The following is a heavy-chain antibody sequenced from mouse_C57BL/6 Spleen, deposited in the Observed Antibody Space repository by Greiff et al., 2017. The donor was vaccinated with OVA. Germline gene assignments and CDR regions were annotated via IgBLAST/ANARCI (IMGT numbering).Heavy chain of an antibody. CDR1: GYTFTDYY. Sequence: VQLQQSGPELVKPGASVKISCKASGYTFTDYYMNWVKQSHGKSLEWIGDINPNNGGTSYNQKFKGKATLTVDKSSSTAYMELRSLTSEDSAVYYCARGGVGYGKGYYFDYWGQGTTLTVSS. J-gene: IGHJ2*01. D-gene: IGHD2-10*02. CDR3: ARGGVGYGKGYYFDY. V-gene: IGHV1-26*01. CDR2: INPNNGGT.